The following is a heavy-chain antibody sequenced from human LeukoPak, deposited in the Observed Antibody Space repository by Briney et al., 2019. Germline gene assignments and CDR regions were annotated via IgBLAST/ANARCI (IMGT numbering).Heavy chain of an antibody. Sequence: ASVKVSCKASGYTFTGYYMHWVRQASGQGLELMGWINPNSGGTNYAQKFQGRVTMTRDTSISTAYMELSRLRSDDTAVYYCATPQARGWYGFDFDYWGQGTLVTVPS. CDR1: GYTFTGYY. V-gene: IGHV1-2*02. CDR2: INPNSGGT. J-gene: IGHJ4*02. D-gene: IGHD6-19*01. CDR3: ATPQARGWYGFDFDY.